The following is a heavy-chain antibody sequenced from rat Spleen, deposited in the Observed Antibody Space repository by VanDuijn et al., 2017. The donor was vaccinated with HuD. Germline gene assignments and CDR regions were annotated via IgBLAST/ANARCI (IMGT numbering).Heavy chain of an antibody. D-gene: IGHD1-11*01. CDR2: ISIGGYNT. V-gene: IGHV5-31*01. CDR1: GFTFNNYW. J-gene: IGHJ2*01. CDR3: TRDGATEGIYFDY. Sequence: EVQLVESGGGLVQPGNSLKLSCVASGFTFNNYWMTWIRQSPGKGLEWVASISIGGYNTYYRDSVKGRFTISRDNAKSTLYLQMNSLRSEDTATYYCTRDGATEGIYFDYWGQGVMVTVSS.